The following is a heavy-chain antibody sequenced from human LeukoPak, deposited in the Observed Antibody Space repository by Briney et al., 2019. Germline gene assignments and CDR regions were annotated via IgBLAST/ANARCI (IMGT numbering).Heavy chain of an antibody. V-gene: IGHV1-2*02. CDR1: GYTFTGYY. CDR2: INPNSGGT. Sequence: GASVKVSCKASGYTFTGYYMHWVRQAPGQGLEWMEWINPNSGGTNYAQKFQGRVTMTRDTSISTAYMELSRLRSDDTAVYYCARDRGVVVPAAIDYWGQGTLVTVSS. J-gene: IGHJ4*02. CDR3: ARDRGVVVPAAIDY. D-gene: IGHD2-2*01.